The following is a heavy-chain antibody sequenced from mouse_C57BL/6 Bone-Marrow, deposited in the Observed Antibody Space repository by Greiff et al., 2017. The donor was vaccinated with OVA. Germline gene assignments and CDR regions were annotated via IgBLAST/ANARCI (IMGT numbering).Heavy chain of an antibody. CDR2: IWSGGST. CDR3: ARNWRILLGAMDY. V-gene: IGHV2-2*01. Sequence: VHLVESGPGLVQPSQSLSITCTVSGFSLTSYGVHWVRQSPGKGLEWLGVIWSGGSTDYNAAFISRLSISKDNSKSQVFFKMNSLQADDTAIYYCARNWRILLGAMDYWGQGTSDTVSS. CDR1: GFSLTSYG. J-gene: IGHJ4*01.